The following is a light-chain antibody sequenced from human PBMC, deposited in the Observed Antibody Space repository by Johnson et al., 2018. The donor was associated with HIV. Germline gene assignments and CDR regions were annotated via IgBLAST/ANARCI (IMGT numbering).Light chain of an antibody. CDR2: ENN. Sequence: QLVLTQPPSVSAAPGQKVTISCSGSSSNIGNNYVSRYQQLPRGAPKLLIYENNKRPSGIPDRFSGSKSGTSATLDITGLQSGDEADYYCGTWDSSLSAYVFGKWTKVTRL. CDR1: SSNIGNNY. V-gene: IGLV1-51*02. CDR3: GTWDSSLSAYV. J-gene: IGLJ1*01.